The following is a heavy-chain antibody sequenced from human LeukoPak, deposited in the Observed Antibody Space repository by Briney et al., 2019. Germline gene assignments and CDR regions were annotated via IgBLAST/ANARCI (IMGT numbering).Heavy chain of an antibody. Sequence: PGGSLRLSCAASGFTFSGYSMHWVRQAPGKGLEWVAVISYDGSTIYYADSVKGRFTISRDNAKNSLYLQVNSLRAEDTAVYYCARECMDTAMVDAFDIWGQGTMVTVSS. J-gene: IGHJ3*02. V-gene: IGHV3-30-3*01. CDR1: GFTFSGYS. D-gene: IGHD5-18*01. CDR3: ARECMDTAMVDAFDI. CDR2: ISYDGSTI.